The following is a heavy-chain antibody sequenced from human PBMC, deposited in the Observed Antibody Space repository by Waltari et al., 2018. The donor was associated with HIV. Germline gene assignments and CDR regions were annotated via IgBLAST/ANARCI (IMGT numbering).Heavy chain of an antibody. CDR3: SRDNPQWDY. V-gene: IGHV3-49*03. J-gene: IGHJ4*02. Sequence: EVQLVESGGGLVQPGRSLRLSCTTSGFTIGDYAMGWFRQAPGKGLEWIGVIRSKVSGGTTEYAASVKGRFTISRDDSNSIVFLQMDSLKTEDTAMYYCSRDNPQWDYWGQGTLVTVSS. D-gene: IGHD2-8*01. CDR1: GFTIGDYA. CDR2: IRSKVSGGTT.